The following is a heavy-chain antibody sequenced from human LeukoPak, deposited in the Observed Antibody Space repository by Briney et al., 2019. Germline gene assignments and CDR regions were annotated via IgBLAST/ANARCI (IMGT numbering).Heavy chain of an antibody. CDR1: GGSFSGYY. CDR2: INHSGST. D-gene: IGHD3-10*01. Sequence: SETLSLTCAVYGGSFSGYYWSCIRQPPGKGLEWIGEINHSGSTNYNPSLKSRVTISVDTSRNQFSLKLSSVTAADTAVYYCAKATYYYGSESYSFDYWGQGTLVTVSS. CDR3: AKATYYYGSESYSFDY. V-gene: IGHV4-34*01. J-gene: IGHJ4*02.